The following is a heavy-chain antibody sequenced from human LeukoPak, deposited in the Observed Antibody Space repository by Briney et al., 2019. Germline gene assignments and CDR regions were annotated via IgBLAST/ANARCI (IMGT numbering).Heavy chain of an antibody. D-gene: IGHD3-16*01. Sequence: ASVKVSCKASGYTFTSYDINWVRQATGQGLEWMGWMNPNSGNTGYAQKFQGRVTMTRNTSISTAYMELSSLRSEDTAVYYCARFRRGSSTRRYYDYVRGSSTRLYFDYWGQGTLVTVSS. CDR2: MNPNSGNT. V-gene: IGHV1-8*01. CDR3: ARFRRGSSTRRYYDYVRGSSTRLYFDY. J-gene: IGHJ4*02. CDR1: GYTFTSYD.